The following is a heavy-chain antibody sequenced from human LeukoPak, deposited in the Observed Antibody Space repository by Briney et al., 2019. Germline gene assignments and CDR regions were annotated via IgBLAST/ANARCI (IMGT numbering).Heavy chain of an antibody. D-gene: IGHD2-2*01. CDR2: IYHSGST. V-gene: IGHV4-30-2*01. CDR3: ARRYCSSTSCSGHAFDI. CDR1: GGSISSGGYS. J-gene: IGHJ3*02. Sequence: PSETLSLTCAVSGGSISSGGYSWSWIRQPPGKGLEWIGYIYHSGSTYYNPSLKSRVTISVDRSKNQFSLKLSSVTAADTAVYYCARRYCSSTSCSGHAFDIWGQGTMVTVSS.